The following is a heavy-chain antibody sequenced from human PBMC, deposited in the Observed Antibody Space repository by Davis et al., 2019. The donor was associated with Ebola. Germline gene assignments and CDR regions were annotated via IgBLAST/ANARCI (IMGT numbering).Heavy chain of an antibody. D-gene: IGHD1-14*01. J-gene: IGHJ4*02. CDR2: IHYDGSTK. V-gene: IGHV3-30*02. CDR3: TKGGRTHFDY. Sequence: GESLKISCAASGFTFSSYGMHWVRQAPGKGLEWVAFIHYDGSTKYYADSVKGRLSISRDNAKNTLYLQMNSLRAEDPAVYYCTKGGRTHFDYWGQGTLVTVS. CDR1: GFTFSSYG.